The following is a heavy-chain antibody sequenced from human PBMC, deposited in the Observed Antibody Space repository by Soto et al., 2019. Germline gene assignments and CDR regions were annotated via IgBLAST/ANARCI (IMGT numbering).Heavy chain of an antibody. V-gene: IGHV3-72*01. CDR2: TRNKANSYTT. CDR3: ARGTDYGDYVEDYYMDV. CDR1: GFTFSDHY. J-gene: IGHJ6*03. Sequence: GGSLRLSCAASGFTFSDHYMDWVRQAPGKGLEWVGRTRNKANSYTTEYAASVKGRFTISRDDSKNSLYLQMNSLKTEDTAVYYCARGTDYGDYVEDYYMDVWGKGTTVTVSS. D-gene: IGHD4-17*01.